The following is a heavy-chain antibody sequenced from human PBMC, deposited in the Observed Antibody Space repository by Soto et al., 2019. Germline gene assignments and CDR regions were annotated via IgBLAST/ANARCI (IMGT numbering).Heavy chain of an antibody. CDR2: IKQDGSEK. D-gene: IGHD4-4*01. J-gene: IGHJ4*02. Sequence: GSLRLSCAASGFTFSSYWMSWVRQAPGKGLEWVANIKQDGSEKYYVDSVKGRFTISRDNAKNSLYLQMNSLRAEDTAVYYCARGFPDYSNYFPDYWGQGTLVTVSS. V-gene: IGHV3-7*04. CDR3: ARGFPDYSNYFPDY. CDR1: GFTFSSYW.